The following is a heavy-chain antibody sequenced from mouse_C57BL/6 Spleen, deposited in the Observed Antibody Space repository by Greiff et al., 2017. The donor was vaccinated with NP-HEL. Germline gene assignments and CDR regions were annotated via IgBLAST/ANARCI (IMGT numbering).Heavy chain of an antibody. CDR3: ARWDSSGGDY. J-gene: IGHJ2*01. D-gene: IGHD3-2*02. CDR1: GYTFTSYW. V-gene: IGHV1-64*01. Sequence: QVQLQQPGAELVKPGASEKLSCKASGYTFTSYWMHWVKQRPGQGLEWIGMIHPNSGSTNYNEKFKSKATLTVDKSSSTAYMQLSSLTSEDSAVYYCARWDSSGGDYWGQGTTLTVSS. CDR2: IHPNSGST.